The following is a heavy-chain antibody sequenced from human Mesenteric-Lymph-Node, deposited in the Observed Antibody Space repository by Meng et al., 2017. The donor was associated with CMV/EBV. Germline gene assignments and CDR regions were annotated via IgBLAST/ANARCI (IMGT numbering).Heavy chain of an antibody. CDR1: TFTSYA. J-gene: IGHJ5*02. D-gene: IGHD3-10*01. V-gene: IGHV1-3*01. CDR2: ISAGNGNT. CDR3: ARGPLSSYYYGSGSYYNP. Sequence: TFTSYAMHWVRQAPGHRLEWMGWISAGNGNTKYSQKFQGRDTITRDTSASTAYMELSSLRSEDTAVYYCARGPLSSYYYGSGSYYNPWGQGTLVTVSS.